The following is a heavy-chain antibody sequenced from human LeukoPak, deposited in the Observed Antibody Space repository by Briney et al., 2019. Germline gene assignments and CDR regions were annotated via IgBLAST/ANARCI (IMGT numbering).Heavy chain of an antibody. CDR3: ARVGWLQLGGGFDY. J-gene: IGHJ4*02. CDR2: IYYSGST. V-gene: IGHV4-30-4*01. CDR1: GGSISSGDYY. D-gene: IGHD5-24*01. Sequence: SQTLSLTCTVSGGSISSGDYYWSWIRQPPGKGLEWIGYIYYSGSTYYNPSLKSRVTISVDTSKNQFSLKLSSVTAADTAVYYCARVGWLQLGGGFDYWGQGTQVTVSS.